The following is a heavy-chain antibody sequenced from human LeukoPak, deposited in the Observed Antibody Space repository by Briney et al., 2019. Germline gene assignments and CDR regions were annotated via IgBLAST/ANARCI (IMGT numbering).Heavy chain of an antibody. V-gene: IGHV4-59*08. Sequence: SETLSLTCTVSGGSISSYYWSWIRQPPGKGLEWIGHIYYSGSTNYNPSLKSRVTISVDTSKNQFSLKLSSVTAADTAVYYCARHLRYYYMDVWGKGTTVTVSS. J-gene: IGHJ6*03. CDR3: ARHLRYYYMDV. D-gene: IGHD3-3*01. CDR2: IYYSGST. CDR1: GGSISSYY.